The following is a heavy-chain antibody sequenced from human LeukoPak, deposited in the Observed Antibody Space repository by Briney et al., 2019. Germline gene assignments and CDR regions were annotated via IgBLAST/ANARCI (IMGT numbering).Heavy chain of an antibody. V-gene: IGHV4-59*01. CDR2: IYYSGST. J-gene: IGHJ4*02. CDR1: GGSISSYY. D-gene: IGHD5-24*01. Sequence: TSETLSLTCTVSGGSISSYYWSWIRQPPGRGLEWIGYIYYSGSTNYNPSLKSRVTISVDTSKNQFSLKLSSVTAADTAVYYCARVRGYSRYFDYWGQGTLVTVSS. CDR3: ARVRGYSRYFDY.